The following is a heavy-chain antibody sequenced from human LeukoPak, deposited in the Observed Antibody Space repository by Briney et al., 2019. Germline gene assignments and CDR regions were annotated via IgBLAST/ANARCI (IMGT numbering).Heavy chain of an antibody. J-gene: IGHJ4*02. CDR1: GGSISSYY. D-gene: IGHD1/OR15-1a*01. CDR3: ARDSVAVSGTWDY. CDR2: IFYSGST. V-gene: IGHV4-59*01. Sequence: SETLSLTCTVSGGSISSYYWSWIRQPPGKGLEWIGYIFYSGSTDYNPSLKSRVTISLDTSKNQFSLKLSSVTAADTAVYYCARDSVAVSGTWDYWGQGALVTVSS.